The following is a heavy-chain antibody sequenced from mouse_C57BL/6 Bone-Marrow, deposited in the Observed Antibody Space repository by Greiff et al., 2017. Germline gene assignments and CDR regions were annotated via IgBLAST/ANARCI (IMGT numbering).Heavy chain of an antibody. CDR3: THAYYNNYPY. V-gene: IGHV14-4*01. J-gene: IGHJ4*01. CDR2: IDPENGDT. D-gene: IGHD2-5*01. CDR1: GFNIKDDY. Sequence: VQLQQSGAELVRPGASVKLSCTASGFNIKDDYMHWVKQRPEQGLEWIGWIDPENGDTEYDQKFKGKATITADTSSTTAYLQLSSLTSEDTAVYYCTHAYYNNYPYWGQGTSVTVSS.